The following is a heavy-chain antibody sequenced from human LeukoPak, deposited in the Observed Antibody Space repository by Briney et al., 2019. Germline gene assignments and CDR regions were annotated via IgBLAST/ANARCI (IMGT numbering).Heavy chain of an antibody. D-gene: IGHD6-13*01. Sequence: GESLKISCKGSGYSFSSYWIGWVRQMPGKGLEWMGIIYPSDSDTGYSPSFQGQVTISADKSISPVYLQWSSLKASDTAMYYCARDIAAASRSPWGQGTLVTVSS. V-gene: IGHV5-51*01. J-gene: IGHJ5*02. CDR3: ARDIAAASRSP. CDR1: GYSFSSYW. CDR2: IYPSDSDT.